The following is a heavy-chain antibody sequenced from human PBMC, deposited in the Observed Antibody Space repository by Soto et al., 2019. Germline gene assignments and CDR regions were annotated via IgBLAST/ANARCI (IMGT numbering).Heavy chain of an antibody. J-gene: IGHJ4*02. CDR3: AKEYGSTWIDH. Sequence: GGSLRLSCAASGFTFSTYGMHWVRQAPGKGLEWVAAMSYDGTKEYYVDSVKGRFTISRDNSRNTLFLQLNSLRAEDAAVYYCAKEYGSTWIDHWGQGTLVTVSS. D-gene: IGHD6-13*01. CDR2: MSYDGTKE. V-gene: IGHV3-30*18. CDR1: GFTFSTYG.